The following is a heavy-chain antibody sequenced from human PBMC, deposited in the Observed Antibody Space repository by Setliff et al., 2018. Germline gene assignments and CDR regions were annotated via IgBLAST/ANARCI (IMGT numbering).Heavy chain of an antibody. Sequence: GASVKVSCKASGYTFTNYDINWVRQATGQGLEWMGWINPNSGNTGYAQNFQGRVTMTRNTSISTAYMELSRLRSDDSAVYYCARGPSNYDLLTGCDCWGQGTLVTVSS. J-gene: IGHJ4*02. CDR2: INPNSGNT. CDR1: GYTFTNYD. V-gene: IGHV1-8*02. D-gene: IGHD3-9*01. CDR3: ARGPSNYDLLTGCDC.